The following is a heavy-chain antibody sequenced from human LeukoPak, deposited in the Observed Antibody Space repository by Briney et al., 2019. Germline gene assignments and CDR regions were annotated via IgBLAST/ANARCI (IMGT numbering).Heavy chain of an antibody. CDR2: IYYSGST. D-gene: IGHD3-22*01. J-gene: IGHJ4*02. CDR1: GGSISSYY. V-gene: IGHV4-59*01. Sequence: PSETLSLTCTVSGGSISSYYWSWIRQPPGKGLEWIAYIYYSGSTNYNPSLKSRVTISVDTSKNQFSLKLSSVTAADTAVYYCARGGYYDSSGYYKFDYWGQGTLVTVSS. CDR3: ARGGYYDSSGYYKFDY.